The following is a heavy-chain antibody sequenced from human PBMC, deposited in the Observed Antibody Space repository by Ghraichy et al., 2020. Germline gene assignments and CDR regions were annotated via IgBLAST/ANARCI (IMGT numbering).Heavy chain of an antibody. CDR2: INPSGGSR. Sequence: ASVKVSCKAFGYTFTSYYLHWVRQAPGQGLEWMGVINPSGGSRDYAQNFQGRVSMTRDTSTSTVYMELSSLRSEDTAVYYCTRDHQWLNAFDYWGQGTLVTVSS. D-gene: IGHD6-19*01. CDR3: TRDHQWLNAFDY. V-gene: IGHV1-46*03. CDR1: GYTFTSYY. J-gene: IGHJ4*02.